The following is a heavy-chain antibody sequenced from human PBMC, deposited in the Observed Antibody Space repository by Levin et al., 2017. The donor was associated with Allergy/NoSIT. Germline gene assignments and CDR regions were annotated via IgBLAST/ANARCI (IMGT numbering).Heavy chain of an antibody. CDR1: GFTVSNNY. CDR2: IYSGGST. J-gene: IGHJ4*02. Sequence: PGGSLRLSCAASGFTVSNNYMSWVRQAPGKGLEWVSLIYSGGSTYYADSVKGRFTISRDNSKNTLYLQMNNLTAEDTAVYYCASQGGNGYNLGCWGQGTLVTVSS. D-gene: IGHD5-24*01. CDR3: ASQGGNGYNLGC. V-gene: IGHV3-53*01.